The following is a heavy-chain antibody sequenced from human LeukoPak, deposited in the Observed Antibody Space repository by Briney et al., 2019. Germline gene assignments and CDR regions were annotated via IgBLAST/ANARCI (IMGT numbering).Heavy chain of an antibody. CDR1: GGSISSGSYY. Sequence: SETLSLTCTVSGGSISSGSYYWSWIRQPAGKGLEWIGRIYTSESTNYNPSLKSRVTISVDTSKNQFSLKLSSVTAADTAVYYCASAGWDHGAFDIWGQGTMVTVSS. D-gene: IGHD1-26*01. CDR2: IYTSEST. CDR3: ASAGWDHGAFDI. V-gene: IGHV4-61*02. J-gene: IGHJ3*02.